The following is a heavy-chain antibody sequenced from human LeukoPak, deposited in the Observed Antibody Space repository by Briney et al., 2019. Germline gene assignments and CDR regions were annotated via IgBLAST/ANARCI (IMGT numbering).Heavy chain of an antibody. D-gene: IGHD3-3*01. CDR3: AREGGFYRPLDY. Sequence: SETLSLTCTVSGDSISSYSWSWIRQPPGKGLEWIGNMYYSGSTNYNPSLKSRVTISLDTSKNQFSLKLSSVTAADTAVYYCAREGGFYRPLDYSGQGTLVTVSS. J-gene: IGHJ4*02. CDR2: MYYSGST. V-gene: IGHV4-59*01. CDR1: GDSISSYS.